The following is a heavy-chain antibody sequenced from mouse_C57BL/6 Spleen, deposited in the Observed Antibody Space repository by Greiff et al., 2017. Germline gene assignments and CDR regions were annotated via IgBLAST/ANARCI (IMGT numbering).Heavy chain of an antibody. CDR3: ASGSYYGYVDV. CDR1: GYAFSSSW. V-gene: IGHV1-82*01. D-gene: IGHD2-12*01. CDR2: IYPGDGDT. Sequence: QVQLQQSGPELVKPGASVKISCKASGYAFSSSWMNWVKQRPGKGLEWIGRIYPGDGDTNYNGKFKGKATLTADTSSSTAYMQLSSLTSEDSAVYFCASGSYYGYVDVWGTGTTVTVSA. J-gene: IGHJ1*03.